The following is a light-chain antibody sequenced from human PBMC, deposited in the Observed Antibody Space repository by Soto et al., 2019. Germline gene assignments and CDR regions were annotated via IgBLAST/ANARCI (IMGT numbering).Light chain of an antibody. Sequence: QSALTQPPSASGSPGQSVTISCTGTSSDVGGYNYVSWYQQHPGKAPKLMIYEVSKRPSGVPGRFSGSKSSNTASLTVSGRHAEDEADYYCSSYAGSNNFVVFGGGTKLTVL. V-gene: IGLV2-8*01. CDR3: SSYAGSNNFVV. J-gene: IGLJ2*01. CDR1: SSDVGGYNY. CDR2: EVS.